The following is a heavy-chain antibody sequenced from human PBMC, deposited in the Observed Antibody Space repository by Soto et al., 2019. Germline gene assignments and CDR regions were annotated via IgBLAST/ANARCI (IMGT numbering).Heavy chain of an antibody. Sequence: GGSLRLSCAASGFTFSIYSMNWVRQAPGKGLEWVSYISSSSTIYYADSVKGRFTISRDNAKNSLYLQMNSLRAEDTAVYYCAREADYVNWFDPWGQGTLVTVSS. CDR1: GFTFSIYS. CDR2: ISSSSTI. CDR3: AREADYVNWFDP. J-gene: IGHJ5*02. V-gene: IGHV3-48*01. D-gene: IGHD4-17*01.